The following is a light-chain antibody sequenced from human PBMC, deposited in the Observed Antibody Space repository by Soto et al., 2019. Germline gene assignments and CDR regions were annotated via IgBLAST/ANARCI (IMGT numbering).Light chain of an antibody. CDR3: HQRSNSPRT. CDR1: QSVRTY. V-gene: IGKV3-11*01. J-gene: IGKJ4*01. Sequence: EIVLTQSPDTLSLFPGERATLSCRASQSVRTYLACYQQKPGQAPRLLISNASNRATGIPARFSGSGSGTDFNSTISSLEDEDLEIYYCHQRSNSPRTFCGGTK. CDR2: NAS.